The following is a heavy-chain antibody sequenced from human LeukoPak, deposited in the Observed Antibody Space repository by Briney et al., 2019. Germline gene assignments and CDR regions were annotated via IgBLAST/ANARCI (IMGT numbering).Heavy chain of an antibody. D-gene: IGHD6-13*01. Sequence: SETLSLTCTVSGGSIDSYYWSWIRQPAGKGLEWIGCIYTSGSTNYNPSLKSRVTMSVDTSKNQFSLKLSSVTAADTAVYYCARSPLAAYYYYGMDVWGQGTTVTVSS. CDR3: ARSPLAAYYYYGMDV. V-gene: IGHV4-4*07. CDR2: IYTSGST. J-gene: IGHJ6*02. CDR1: GGSIDSYY.